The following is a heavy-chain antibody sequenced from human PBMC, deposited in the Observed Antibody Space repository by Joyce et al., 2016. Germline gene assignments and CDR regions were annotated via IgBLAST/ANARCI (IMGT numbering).Heavy chain of an antibody. J-gene: IGHJ4*02. D-gene: IGHD2-8*01. V-gene: IGHV3-21*01. CDR1: GFTFSSYS. CDR3: ARSSYTNGIFDY. Sequence: EVLLVESGGGLVKPGGSLRLSCAASGFTFSSYSMSWVRQAAGKWVECVSSLSSSSSYIKYTDSVKGRFTISRDNAKNSLYLQMNSLGVEETAVYYCARSSYTNGIFDYWGQGTLVTVSS. CDR2: LSSSSSYI.